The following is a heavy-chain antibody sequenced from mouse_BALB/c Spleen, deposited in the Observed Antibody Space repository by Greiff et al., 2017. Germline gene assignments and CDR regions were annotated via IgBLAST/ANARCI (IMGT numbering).Heavy chain of an antibody. CDR3: ARDYYGSRN. J-gene: IGHJ3*01. D-gene: IGHD1-1*01. CDR1: GFTFTDYY. V-gene: IGHV7-3*02. CDR2: IRNKANGYTT. Sequence: EVQVVESGGGLVQPGGSLRLSCATSGFTFTDYYMSWVRQPPGKALEWLGFIRNKANGYTTEYSASVKGRFTISRDNSQSILYLQMNTLRAEDSATYYCARDYYGSRNWGQGTLVTVSA.